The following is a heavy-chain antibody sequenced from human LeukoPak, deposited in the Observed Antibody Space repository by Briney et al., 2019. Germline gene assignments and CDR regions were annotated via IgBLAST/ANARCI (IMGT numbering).Heavy chain of an antibody. CDR3: ARGIRDSSGREYFQH. CDR1: GYTFTSYD. D-gene: IGHD3-22*01. Sequence: ASVKVSCKASGYTFTSYDINWVRQATGQGLEWMGWMNPNSGKTGYAQKCQGRVAMTRNTSISTAYMELSSLRSEDTAVYYCARGIRDSSGREYFQHWGQGSRVTVSS. J-gene: IGHJ1*01. V-gene: IGHV1-8*01. CDR2: MNPNSGKT.